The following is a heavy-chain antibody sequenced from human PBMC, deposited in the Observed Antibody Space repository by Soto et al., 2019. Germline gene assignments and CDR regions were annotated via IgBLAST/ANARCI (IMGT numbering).Heavy chain of an antibody. CDR1: GFTFSSYG. J-gene: IGHJ4*02. CDR2: IWCDGSNK. D-gene: IGHD6-13*01. Sequence: QVQLVESGGGVVQPGRSLRLSCAASGFTFSSYGMHWVRQAPGKGLEWVAVIWCDGSNKYYADYVKGRFTISRDNSKNTLYLQMNSLRAEDTAVYYCARDMGYSSSGDFDYWGQGTLVTVSS. V-gene: IGHV3-33*01. CDR3: ARDMGYSSSGDFDY.